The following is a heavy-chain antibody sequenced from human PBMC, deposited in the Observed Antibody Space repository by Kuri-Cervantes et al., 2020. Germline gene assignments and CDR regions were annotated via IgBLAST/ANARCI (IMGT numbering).Heavy chain of an antibody. D-gene: IGHD1-26*01. CDR3: AWGRSHSGSFLFDY. CDR2: ISGSSSYI. J-gene: IGHJ4*02. Sequence: GESLKISCAASGFTFSIYKMGWVRQAPGKGLEWVSSISGSSSYIYYADSVKGRFPISRDNAKSSLYLQMNSLRAEDTAVYYCAWGRSHSGSFLFDYWGQGTLVTVSS. V-gene: IGHV3-21*01. CDR1: GFTFSIYK.